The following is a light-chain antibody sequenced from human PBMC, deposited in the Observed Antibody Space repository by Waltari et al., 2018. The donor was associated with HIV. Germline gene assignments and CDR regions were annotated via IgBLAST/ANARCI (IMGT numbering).Light chain of an antibody. CDR1: QSVNSH. J-gene: IGKJ2*01. CDR3: QQYNNWYT. Sequence: EVVMTQSPVTLSVSRGERVTLSCRASQSVNSHLAWYQHKPGQAPRLLIYGASTRATGIPARFSGSGSGTEFSLTISSLQSEDFAVYYCQQYNNWYTFGQGTKLEIK. CDR2: GAS. V-gene: IGKV3-15*01.